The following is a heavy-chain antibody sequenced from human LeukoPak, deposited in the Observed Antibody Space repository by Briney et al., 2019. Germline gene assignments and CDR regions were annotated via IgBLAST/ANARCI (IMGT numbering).Heavy chain of an antibody. J-gene: IGHJ4*02. D-gene: IGHD3-16*01. CDR1: GGSISSGSSY. Sequence: SETLSLTCTVSGGSISSGSSYWNWVRQPPGKGLEWIGTIYYSGNTYYNPSLQSRVTISVDTSKNQFSLKLSSVTAADTAVYYCARDYDYGSSFGYWGQGTLVTVSS. CDR3: ARDYDYGSSFGY. V-gene: IGHV4-39*07. CDR2: IYYSGNT.